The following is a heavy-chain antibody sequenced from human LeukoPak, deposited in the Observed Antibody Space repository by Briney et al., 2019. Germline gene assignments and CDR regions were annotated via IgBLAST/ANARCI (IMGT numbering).Heavy chain of an antibody. V-gene: IGHV3-7*01. Sequence: PGGSLRLSCATSGFTFSTYYMSWVRQAPGKGLEWVANIKQDGSEKYYVDSVKGRFTISRDNAKNSLYLQMNSLRAEDTAVYYCARAKGYCSGGSCYYYFDYWGQGTLVTVSS. D-gene: IGHD2-15*01. J-gene: IGHJ4*02. CDR1: GFTFSTYY. CDR3: ARAKGYCSGGSCYYYFDY. CDR2: IKQDGSEK.